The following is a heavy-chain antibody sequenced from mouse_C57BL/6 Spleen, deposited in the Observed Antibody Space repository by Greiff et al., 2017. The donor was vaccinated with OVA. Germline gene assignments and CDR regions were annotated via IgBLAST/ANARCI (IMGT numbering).Heavy chain of an antibody. J-gene: IGHJ2*01. CDR2: IHPNSGST. D-gene: IGHD2-5*01. CDR1: GYTFTSYW. Sequence: QVQLKQPGAELVKPGASVKLSCKASGYTFTSYWMHWVKQRPGQGLEWIGMIHPNSGSTNYNEKFKSKATLTVDKSSSTAYMQLSSLTSEDSAVYYCARRSKEYYFDYWGQGTTLTVSS. V-gene: IGHV1-64*01. CDR3: ARRSKEYYFDY.